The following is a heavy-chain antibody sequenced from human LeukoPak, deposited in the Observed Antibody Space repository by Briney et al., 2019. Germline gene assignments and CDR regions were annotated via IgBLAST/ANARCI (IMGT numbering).Heavy chain of an antibody. CDR1: GFTFSNAW. CDR3: TTLDD. CDR2: IKSKIGGGTT. Sequence: PGGSLRLSCEASGFTFSNAWMSWVRQAPGKGLGWVGRIKSKIGGGTTDYAVPVKGRFTISRDDSKNTLYLQMNSLKTEDTAVYYCTTLDDWGQGTLVTVSS. V-gene: IGHV3-15*01. J-gene: IGHJ4*02.